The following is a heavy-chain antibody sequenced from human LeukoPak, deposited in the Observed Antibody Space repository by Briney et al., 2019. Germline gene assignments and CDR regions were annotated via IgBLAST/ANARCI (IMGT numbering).Heavy chain of an antibody. D-gene: IGHD3-22*01. CDR1: GFTFGDYA. V-gene: IGHV3-49*04. CDR2: IRSKAYGGTT. Sequence: GGSLRLSCTASGFTFGDYAMSWVRQAPGKGLEWVGFIRSKAYGGTTEYAASVKGRFTISRDDSESIAYLQMNSLKTEDTAVYYCTRDHYYGRAFDIWGQGTMVTVSS. CDR3: TRDHYYGRAFDI. J-gene: IGHJ3*02.